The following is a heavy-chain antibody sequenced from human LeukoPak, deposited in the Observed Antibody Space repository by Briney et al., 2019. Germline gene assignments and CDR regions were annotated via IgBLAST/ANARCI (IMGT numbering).Heavy chain of an antibody. CDR3: ARDPYDSSGYFPSDY. D-gene: IGHD3-22*01. V-gene: IGHV3-21*01. CDR2: ISSSSYI. CDR1: EFTISTYG. J-gene: IGHJ4*02. Sequence: PGGSLRLSCAASEFTISTYGMSWVRQAPGKGLEWVSSISSSSYIYYADSAKGRFTISRENAKNSLYLQMNSLRAEDTAVYYCARDPYDSSGYFPSDYWGQGTLVTVSS.